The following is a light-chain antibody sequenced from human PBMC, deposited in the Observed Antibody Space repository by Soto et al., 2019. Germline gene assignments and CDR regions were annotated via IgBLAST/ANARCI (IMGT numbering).Light chain of an antibody. J-gene: IGKJ1*01. CDR2: DAS. V-gene: IGKV1-5*01. Sequence: DNQMTQSPSTLPASVGDRVTITCRASQSISSWLAWYQQKPGKAPKLLIYDASSLESGVPSRFSGSGSGTEFTLTISSLQPDDFATYYCQQYNSYSGTFGQGTKVDIK. CDR1: QSISSW. CDR3: QQYNSYSGT.